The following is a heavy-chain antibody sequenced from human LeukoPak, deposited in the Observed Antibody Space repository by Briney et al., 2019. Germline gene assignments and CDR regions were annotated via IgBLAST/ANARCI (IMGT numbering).Heavy chain of an antibody. Sequence: SETLSLTCTVSRYSTTSSHWNWIGQPPGKGLEWIGYIYYSGSTNYNPSLKSRVTISVDTSKNQFSLNLSSVTVADTAVYYCARVHGSSYYYYYMDVWGKGTTVTVSS. CDR3: ARVHGSSYYYYYMDV. D-gene: IGHD3-10*01. V-gene: IGHV4-59*01. CDR2: IYYSGST. CDR1: RYSTTSSH. J-gene: IGHJ6*03.